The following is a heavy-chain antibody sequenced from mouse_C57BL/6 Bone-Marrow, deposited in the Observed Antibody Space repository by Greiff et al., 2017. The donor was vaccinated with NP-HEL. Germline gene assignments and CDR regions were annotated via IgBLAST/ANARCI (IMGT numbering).Heavy chain of an antibody. V-gene: IGHV1-26*01. D-gene: IGHD2-3*01. CDR3: ARFGYDGGFAY. CDR2: INPNNGGT. CDR1: GYTFTDYY. Sequence: EVQLQQSGPELVKPGASVKISCKASGYTFTDYYMNWVQQSHGKSLEWICDINPNNGGTSYNQKFNGKATLTVYKSSSTAYMELRSLTSEDSAVYYCARFGYDGGFAYWGQGTLVTVSA. J-gene: IGHJ3*01.